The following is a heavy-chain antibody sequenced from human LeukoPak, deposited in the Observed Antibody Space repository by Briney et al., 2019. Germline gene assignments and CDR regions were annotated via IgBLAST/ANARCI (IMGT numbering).Heavy chain of an antibody. CDR1: GFTFSSYW. V-gene: IGHV3-74*01. Sequence: GGSLRLSCAASGFTFSSYWIHWVRQAPGKGLVWVSRINTDGSSTSYADSVKGRFTISRDNAKNSLSLQMNSLRAEDTAVYYCAADGGDFDYWGQGTLVTVSS. CDR2: INTDGSST. J-gene: IGHJ4*02. CDR3: AADGGDFDY. D-gene: IGHD3-16*01.